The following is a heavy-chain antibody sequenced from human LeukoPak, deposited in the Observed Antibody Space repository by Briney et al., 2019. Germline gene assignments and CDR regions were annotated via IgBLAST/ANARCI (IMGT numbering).Heavy chain of an antibody. CDR2: ISSSGYNI. CDR1: GFTFSSYE. Sequence: PGGSLRLSCAASGFTFSSYEMNWVRQAPGKGLEWVSYISSSGYNIYYADSVKGRFTISRDNAKNSLYLQMNSLRAEDTAVYYCARGAGRPYFDDWGQGTLVTVSS. J-gene: IGHJ4*02. CDR3: ARGAGRPYFDD. D-gene: IGHD6-6*01. V-gene: IGHV3-48*03.